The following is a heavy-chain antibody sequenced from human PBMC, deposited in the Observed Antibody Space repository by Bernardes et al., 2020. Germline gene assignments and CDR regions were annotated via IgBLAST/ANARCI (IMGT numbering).Heavy chain of an antibody. CDR2: IYYSGST. V-gene: IGHV4-59*01. CDR3: ARDRPGDTVGAFDI. J-gene: IGHJ3*02. Sequence: SETLSLTCTVSGGSIRSSYWSWIRQPPGTGLAWIGYIYYSGSTNYNPSLKSRVTISVDTSKNQFSLKLSSVTAADTAVYYCARDRPGDTVGAFDIWGQGTMVTGSS. CDR1: GGSIRSSY. D-gene: IGHD5-12*01.